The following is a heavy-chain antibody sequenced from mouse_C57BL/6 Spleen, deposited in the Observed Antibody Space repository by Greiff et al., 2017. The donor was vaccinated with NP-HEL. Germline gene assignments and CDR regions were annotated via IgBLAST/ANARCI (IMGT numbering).Heavy chain of an antibody. CDR2: IHPNSGST. Sequence: QVQLQQPGAELVKPGASVKLSCKASGYTFTSYWMHWVKQRPGQGLEWIGMIHPNSGSTNYNEKFKSKATLTVDKSSSTAYMQLSSLTSEDSAVYYCARGIYDYDDGWFAYWGQGTLVTVSA. D-gene: IGHD2-4*01. V-gene: IGHV1-64*01. CDR3: ARGIYDYDDGWFAY. J-gene: IGHJ3*01. CDR1: GYTFTSYW.